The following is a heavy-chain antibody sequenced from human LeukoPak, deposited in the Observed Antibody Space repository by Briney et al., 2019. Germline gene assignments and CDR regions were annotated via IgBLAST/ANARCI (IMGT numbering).Heavy chain of an antibody. CDR3: AREGHIAVAGPGAFDI. V-gene: IGHV3-7*01. J-gene: IGHJ3*02. Sequence: GGSLRLSCAASGFTFSSYWMSGVRQAPGKGLEWVANIKQDGSEKYYVDSVKGRFTISRDNAKNSLYLQMNSLRAEDTAVYYCAREGHIAVAGPGAFDIWGQGTMVTVSS. CDR2: IKQDGSEK. CDR1: GFTFSSYW. D-gene: IGHD6-19*01.